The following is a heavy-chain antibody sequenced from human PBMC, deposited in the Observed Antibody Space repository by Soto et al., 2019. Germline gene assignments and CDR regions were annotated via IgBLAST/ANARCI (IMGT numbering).Heavy chain of an antibody. Sequence: GGSLRLSCAXXGXTXXXYXXXXXRQAPGYGLEWVSFIYTGGSTSYADSVKGRFTISRDNSENTVYLQMNSLRAEDTAMYYCARDLGRDSSQHWGQGTL. V-gene: IGHV3-53*01. D-gene: IGHD2-21*02. CDR3: ARDLGRDSSQH. J-gene: IGHJ1*01. CDR2: IYTGGST. CDR1: GXTXXXYX.